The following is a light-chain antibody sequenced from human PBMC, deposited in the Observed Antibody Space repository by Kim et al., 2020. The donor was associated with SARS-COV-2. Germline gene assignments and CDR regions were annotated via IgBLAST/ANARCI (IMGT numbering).Light chain of an antibody. Sequence: DIQMTQSPSSLSASVGDRVTITCRASQGINNYLAWFQQKPGKAPKSLIYGASSLQIGVPSKFSGSGSGTDFNLTIISLQTEDFATYYCQQYSSYPITFDQGTRLEIK. CDR1: QGINNY. CDR3: QQYSSYPIT. CDR2: GAS. J-gene: IGKJ5*01. V-gene: IGKV1-16*02.